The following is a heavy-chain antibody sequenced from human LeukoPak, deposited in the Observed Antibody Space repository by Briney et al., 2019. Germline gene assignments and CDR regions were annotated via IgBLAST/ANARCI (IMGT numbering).Heavy chain of an antibody. Sequence: GGSLRLSCAASGFTFISFAMSWVRQAPGKGLEWVSRINSDGINTSYADSVRGRFTISRDNAKNTLNLQMNSLRAEDTAVYYCARDLGQYYDTSDNWFDPWGQGTLVTVSS. CDR1: GFTFISFA. V-gene: IGHV3-74*01. CDR3: ARDLGQYYDTSDNWFDP. CDR2: INSDGINT. J-gene: IGHJ5*02. D-gene: IGHD3-22*01.